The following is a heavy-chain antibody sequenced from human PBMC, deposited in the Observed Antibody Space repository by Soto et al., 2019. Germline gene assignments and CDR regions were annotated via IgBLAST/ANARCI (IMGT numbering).Heavy chain of an antibody. CDR2: VDQDGSAK. CDR3: ARYCAYDSIYYCSSDRLDY. V-gene: IGHV3-7*01. J-gene: IGHJ4*02. D-gene: IGHD3-22*01. CDR1: GFTFSSYG. Sequence: VQLVESGGGVVQPGRSLRLSCAASGFTFSSYGMHWVRQAPGKGLEWVATVDQDGSAKYYVDSVKGRFTISRDNAKNSLYVQMNSLRGEDTDVYYCARYCAYDSIYYCSSDRLDYWGQGTLVTVSS.